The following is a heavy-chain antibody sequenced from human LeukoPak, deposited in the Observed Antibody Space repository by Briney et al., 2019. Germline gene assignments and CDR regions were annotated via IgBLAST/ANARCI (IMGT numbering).Heavy chain of an antibody. J-gene: IGHJ4*02. CDR3: ARGSRNYYGSGSYLNPDY. Sequence: GGSLRLSCAASGFTFSSYEMNWVRQAPGKGLEWVSYISSSGSTIYYADSVKGRFTISRDNAKNSLYLKMNSLRAEDTAVYYCARGSRNYYGSGSYLNPDYWGQGTLVTVSS. V-gene: IGHV3-48*03. CDR1: GFTFSSYE. CDR2: ISSSGSTI. D-gene: IGHD3-10*01.